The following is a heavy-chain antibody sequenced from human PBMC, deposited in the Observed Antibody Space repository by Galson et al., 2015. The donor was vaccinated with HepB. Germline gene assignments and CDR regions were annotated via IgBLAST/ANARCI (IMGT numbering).Heavy chain of an antibody. CDR2: IWYDGTNK. CDR3: ARMGRMVVAAIRYYYGMDV. CDR1: GFTFSSYG. V-gene: IGHV3-33*01. D-gene: IGHD2-15*01. J-gene: IGHJ6*02. Sequence: LRLSCAASGFTFSSYGMHWVRQAPGKGLEWVVVIWYDGTNKYYADSVKGRFTISRDNSKNTLYLQMNSLRAEDTAVYYCARMGRMVVAAIRYYYGMDVWGQGTTVTVSS.